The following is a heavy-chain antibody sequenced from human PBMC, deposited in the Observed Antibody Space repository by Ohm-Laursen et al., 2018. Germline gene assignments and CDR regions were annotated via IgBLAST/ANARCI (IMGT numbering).Heavy chain of an antibody. D-gene: IGHD4-23*01. CDR3: AKETTVVASNALDI. Sequence: SLRLSCAASGFNFETHSMNWVRQAPGKGLEWVSCITKNGATEYADSVKGRFTITRDSSKNTLYLQMNSLREEDSALYYCAKETTVVASNALDIWGQGTMVTVSS. CDR2: ITKNGATE. CDR1: GFNFETHS. J-gene: IGHJ3*02. V-gene: IGHV3-48*02.